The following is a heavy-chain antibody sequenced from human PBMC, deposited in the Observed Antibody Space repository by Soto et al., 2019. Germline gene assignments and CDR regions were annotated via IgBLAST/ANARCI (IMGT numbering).Heavy chain of an antibody. J-gene: IGHJ4*02. CDR3: AKGGRQWLVTSDFNY. D-gene: IGHD6-19*01. CDR1: GFTFSDYA. CDR2: VSHDGRNA. V-gene: IGHV3-30*18. Sequence: VQLVESGGGVVQPGRSLRLSCAASGFTFSDYAMHWVRQAPGKGLEWVSVVSHDGRNAHYADSVKGRFTISRDSSKNTVSLEMTSLRAEDTAVYYCAKGGRQWLVTSDFNYWGQGALVTVSS.